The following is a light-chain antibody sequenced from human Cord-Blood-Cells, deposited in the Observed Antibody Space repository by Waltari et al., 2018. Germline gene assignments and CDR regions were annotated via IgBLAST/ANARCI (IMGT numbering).Light chain of an antibody. V-gene: IGKV4-1*01. J-gene: IGKJ3*01. CDR3: QQYYSTPFT. CDR2: WAS. CDR1: QSVLYSSNNKKD. Sequence: DIVMTQSPDSLAVSLGERATINCKSSQSVLYSSNNKKDLAWYQQKPGQPPKLLIYWASTRESGVPDRFSGSGSGTDFTLTISSLQAEDVAVYYCQQYYSTPFTFGPGTKVDIK.